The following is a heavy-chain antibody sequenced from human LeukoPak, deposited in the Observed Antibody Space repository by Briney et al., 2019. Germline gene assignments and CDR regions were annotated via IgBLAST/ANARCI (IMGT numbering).Heavy chain of an antibody. CDR3: AKSTYSSGWDTIDY. CDR1: GFTFSTYA. V-gene: IGHV3-23*01. J-gene: IGHJ4*02. D-gene: IGHD6-19*01. CDR2: ISGSGGST. Sequence: PGGSLRLSCVASGFTFSTYAMSWVRQAPGKGLEWVSAISGSGGSTYYADSVKGRFTISRDNSKNTLYLQMNSLRAEDTAVYYCAKSTYSSGWDTIDYWGQGTLVTVSS.